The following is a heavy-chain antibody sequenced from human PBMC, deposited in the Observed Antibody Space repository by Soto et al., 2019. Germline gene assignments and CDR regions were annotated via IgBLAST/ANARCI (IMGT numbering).Heavy chain of an antibody. J-gene: IGHJ4*02. CDR2: INHSGST. CDR1: GGSFSGYY. CDR3: AREWAAAGLYYFDY. D-gene: IGHD6-13*01. Sequence: SETLSLTCAVYGGSFSGYYWSWIRQPPGKGLEWIGEINHSGSTNYNPSLKSRVTISVDTSKNQFSLKLSSVTAADTAVYYCAREWAAAGLYYFDYWGQGTLVTVSS. V-gene: IGHV4-34*01.